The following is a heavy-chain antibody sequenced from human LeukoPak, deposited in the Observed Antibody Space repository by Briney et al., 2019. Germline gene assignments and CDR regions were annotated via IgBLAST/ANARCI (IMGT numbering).Heavy chain of an antibody. J-gene: IGHJ4*02. CDR3: ARVGSEAVAGTGQYYFDY. CDR2: IHSSAGS. D-gene: IGHD6-19*01. V-gene: IGHV4-59*01. Sequence: PSETQSLTCTVSGGSISGFYWSWIRQSPEKGLEWIAYIHSSAGSNYNPSLKSRVTISVDTSKNQFSLKVTSVTAADTAMYYCARVGSEAVAGTGQYYFDYWGQGILVTVSS. CDR1: GGSISGFY.